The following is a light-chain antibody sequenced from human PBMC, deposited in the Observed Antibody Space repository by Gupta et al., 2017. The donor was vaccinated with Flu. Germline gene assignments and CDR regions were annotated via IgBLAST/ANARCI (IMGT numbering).Light chain of an antibody. J-gene: IGKJ2*01. Sequence: PASRLLPPRYPSSLTYNAVQFITRILDLYQQRPGQPPRRLIFEASTRVSGIPASFSGSGAGTEFTLTISSLESEDFAVYYCMQDHKLPPTFGQGTKLELK. V-gene: IGKV3-15*01. CDR3: MQDHKLPPT. CDR2: EAS. CDR1: QFITRI.